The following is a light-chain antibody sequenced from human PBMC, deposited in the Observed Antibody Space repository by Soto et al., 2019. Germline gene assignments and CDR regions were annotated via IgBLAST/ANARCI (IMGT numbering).Light chain of an antibody. CDR1: QSINNN. J-gene: IGKJ5*01. Sequence: EIMMTQSLATVSVSPGESASLSCRASQSINNNLAWYQQKPGQVPRLLIYYASTRATGVPVRFSGSGSGTEFTLTISSLQSEDFALYYCQQYNDWPPITFGQGTRLEIK. V-gene: IGKV3-15*01. CDR3: QQYNDWPPIT. CDR2: YAS.